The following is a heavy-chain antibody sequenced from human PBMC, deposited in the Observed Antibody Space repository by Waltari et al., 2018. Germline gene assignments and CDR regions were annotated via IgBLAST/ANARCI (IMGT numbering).Heavy chain of an antibody. D-gene: IGHD2-15*01. CDR1: GGTFSSYA. Sequence: QVQLVQSGAEVKKPGSSVKVSCKASGGTFSSYAISWVRQAPGQGLEWMGGIIPIFGTANYAKKSQGRVTMTADESTSTAYMELSSLRSEDTAVYYCATRGGGGKRHAFDIWGQGTMVTVSS. CDR3: ATRGGGGKRHAFDI. CDR2: IIPIFGTA. J-gene: IGHJ3*02. V-gene: IGHV1-69*13.